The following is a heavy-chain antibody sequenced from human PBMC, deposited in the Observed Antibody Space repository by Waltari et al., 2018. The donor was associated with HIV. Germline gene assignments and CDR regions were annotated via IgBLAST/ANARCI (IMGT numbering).Heavy chain of an antibody. CDR3: ARTIVLVVYAIPGAFDI. CDR2: IIPNFGTA. D-gene: IGHD2-8*02. Sequence: QVQLVQSGAEVKKPGSSVKVSCKASGVTFSSYAISWVRQAPGQGLEWMGGIIPNFGTANDAQKVQGRVTITADESTSTAYMELSSLRSEDTAVYYCARTIVLVVYAIPGAFDIWGQGTMVTVSS. V-gene: IGHV1-69*01. J-gene: IGHJ3*02. CDR1: GVTFSSYA.